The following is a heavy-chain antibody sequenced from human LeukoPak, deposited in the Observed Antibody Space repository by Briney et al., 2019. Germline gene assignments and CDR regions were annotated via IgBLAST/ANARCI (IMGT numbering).Heavy chain of an antibody. J-gene: IGHJ4*02. CDR3: ANGPTSDGYFSYFDY. CDR1: GFTFSSYE. D-gene: IGHD5-18*01. CDR2: IKQDGTEQ. Sequence: PGGSLRLSCAASGFTFSSYEMNWVRQAPGKGLEWVANIKQDGTEQYYLDSVKGRFTISRDNAKNSLYLQMNSLRAEDMAVYYCANGPTSDGYFSYFDYWGQGTLVTVSS. V-gene: IGHV3-7*01.